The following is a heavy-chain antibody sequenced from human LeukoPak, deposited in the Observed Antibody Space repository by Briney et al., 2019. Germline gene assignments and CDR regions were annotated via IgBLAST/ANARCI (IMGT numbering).Heavy chain of an antibody. CDR2: ISGSSSTI. V-gene: IGHV3-48*01. D-gene: IGHD5-18*01. J-gene: IGHJ4*02. Sequence: GGSLRLSCAASGFTFSSYSMNWVRQAPGKGLEWVSYISGSSSTIYYADSVKGRFTISRDSAKNSLYLQMNGLRAEDTAVYYCAREAGYSYALGYWGQGTLVTVSS. CDR1: GFTFSSYS. CDR3: AREAGYSYALGY.